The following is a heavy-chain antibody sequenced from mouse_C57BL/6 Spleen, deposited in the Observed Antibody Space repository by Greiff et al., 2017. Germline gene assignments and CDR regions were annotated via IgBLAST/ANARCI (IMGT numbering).Heavy chain of an antibody. V-gene: IGHV1-39*01. J-gene: IGHJ3*01. D-gene: IGHD1-1*01. CDR1: GYSFTDYN. Sequence: EVKLMASGPELVKPGASVKISCKASGYSFTDYNMNWVKQSNGKSLEWIGVINPNYGNTSYNQKFKGKATLTVDQSSSTAYMQLNSLTSEDAAVYYCARGDYYGSSGFAYWGQGTLVTVSA. CDR3: ARGDYYGSSGFAY. CDR2: INPNYGNT.